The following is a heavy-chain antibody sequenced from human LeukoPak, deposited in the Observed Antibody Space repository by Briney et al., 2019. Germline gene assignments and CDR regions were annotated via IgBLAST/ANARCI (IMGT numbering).Heavy chain of an antibody. V-gene: IGHV3-21*01. D-gene: IGHD4-11*01. Sequence: GGSLRLSCAASGFTFSSYSMNWVRQAPGKGLEWVSSISSSSSYIYYADSVKGRFTISRDNAKNSLYLQMNSLRAEDMAVYYCARDEYSPGLSAPGADAFDIWGQGTMVTVSS. CDR2: ISSSSSYI. CDR1: GFTFSSYS. J-gene: IGHJ3*02. CDR3: ARDEYSPGLSAPGADAFDI.